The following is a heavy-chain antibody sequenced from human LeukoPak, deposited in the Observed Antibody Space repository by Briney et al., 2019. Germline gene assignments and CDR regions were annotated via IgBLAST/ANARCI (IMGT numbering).Heavy chain of an antibody. CDR1: RFTFSSYV. Sequence: GGSLRLSCAASRFTFSSYVVSWVRQAPGKGLECVSAISGSGRSTYYADSVKGRFTISRDNSKNTLYPQMNSLRAEDTAVYYCARVSGTIQIWPQPFGDGMDVWGQGTTVTVSS. CDR3: ARVSGTIQIWPQPFGDGMDV. V-gene: IGHV3-23*01. J-gene: IGHJ6*02. D-gene: IGHD5-18*01. CDR2: ISGSGRST.